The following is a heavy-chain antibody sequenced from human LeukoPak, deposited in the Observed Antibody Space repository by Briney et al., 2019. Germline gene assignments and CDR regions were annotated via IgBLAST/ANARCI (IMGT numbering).Heavy chain of an antibody. Sequence: PSETLSLTCTVSGGSISSGGYYWSWIRQHLGKGLEWIGYIYYSGSTYYNPSLKSRVTISVDTSKNQFSLKLSSVTAADTAVYYCAREWRGSYAIFDYWGQGTLVTVSS. D-gene: IGHD1-26*01. CDR2: IYYSGST. CDR3: AREWRGSYAIFDY. J-gene: IGHJ4*02. CDR1: GGSISSGGYY. V-gene: IGHV4-31*03.